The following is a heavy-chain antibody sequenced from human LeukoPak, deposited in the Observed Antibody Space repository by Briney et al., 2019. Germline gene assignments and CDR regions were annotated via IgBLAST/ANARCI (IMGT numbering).Heavy chain of an antibody. V-gene: IGHV1-2*02. J-gene: IGHJ4*02. D-gene: IGHD5-12*01. CDR3: ARGRSTGYPYYFEY. CDR2: INPNSGDT. Sequence: ASVKVSCKTSGYTFIAYYMHWVRRAPGQGLVWMVWINPNSGDTKYAHKFQGRVTMTRDTSISTAYMELSRLRSDDTAVYYCARGRSTGYPYYFEYWGQGTLVTVSS. CDR1: GYTFIAYY.